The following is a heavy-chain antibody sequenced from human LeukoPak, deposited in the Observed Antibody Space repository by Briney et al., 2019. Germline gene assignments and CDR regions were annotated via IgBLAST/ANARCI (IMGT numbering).Heavy chain of an antibody. CDR2: IRGGGAIP. Sequence: GGSLRLSCAASGFTFSNYAMNWVRQAPGKGPEWVLYIRGGGAIPHYADSVKGRFTISRDNSNNILYLQMSSLRAEDTALYYCAKCKDSYGNDALDIWGQGTMVTVSS. D-gene: IGHD5-18*01. CDR1: GFTFSNYA. CDR3: AKCKDSYGNDALDI. J-gene: IGHJ3*02. V-gene: IGHV3-23*01.